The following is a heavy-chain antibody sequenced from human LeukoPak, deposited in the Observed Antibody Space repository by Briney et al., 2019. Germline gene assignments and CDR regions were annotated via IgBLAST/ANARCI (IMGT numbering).Heavy chain of an antibody. CDR1: GLTFIRYG. V-gene: IGHV3-33*06. CDR3: AKADEMNMDY. Sequence: PGGPLRLSCAAPGLTFIRYGMHGFGQAPAKGLEWVAVIWYDGSITHYADSVMGRFTISKDNSRNMLYLQMNSLRAEDTAVYYCAKADEMNMDYWGQGTLVTVSS. J-gene: IGHJ4*02. CDR2: IWYDGSIT. D-gene: IGHD2/OR15-2a*01.